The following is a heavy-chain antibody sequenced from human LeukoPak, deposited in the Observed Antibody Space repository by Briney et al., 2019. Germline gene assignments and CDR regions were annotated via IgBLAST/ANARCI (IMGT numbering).Heavy chain of an antibody. CDR1: GLSLRNRAMC. J-gene: IGHJ4*02. V-gene: IGHV2-70*01. D-gene: IGHD6-6*01. CDR3: ARIATGSRQLDY. CDR2: IDWDDDK. Sequence: DSGPTLVHPTQTLTLTWTLSGLSLRNRAMCVSWIRQPPGQALQWLALIDWDDDKYYSTSLKTRFTISMDTAKNQGVRRMASMVPVDTSAYYCARIATGSRQLDYWGQGTLVTVSS.